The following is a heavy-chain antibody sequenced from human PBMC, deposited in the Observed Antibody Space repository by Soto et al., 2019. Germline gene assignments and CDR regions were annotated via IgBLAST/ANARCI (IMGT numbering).Heavy chain of an antibody. CDR3: AQGRDGYNTLDY. J-gene: IGHJ4*02. V-gene: IGHV2-70*01. D-gene: IGHD5-18*01. Sequence: ESAPTLVNPTQTLTLTCTFSGFSLSTSGMCVSWIRQPPGKALEWLALIDWDDDKYYSTSLKTRLTISKDTSKNQVVLTMTNMDPVDTATYYCAQGRDGYNTLDYWGQGNLVTVSS. CDR2: IDWDDDK. CDR1: GFSLSTSGMC.